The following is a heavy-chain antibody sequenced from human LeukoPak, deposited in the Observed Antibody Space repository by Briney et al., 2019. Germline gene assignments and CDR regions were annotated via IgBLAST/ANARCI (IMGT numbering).Heavy chain of an antibody. CDR3: AKNERELPY. J-gene: IGHJ4*02. D-gene: IGHD1-26*01. V-gene: IGHV3-23*01. CDR1: GFTFSTYG. Sequence: QPGGTLRLSCAASGFTFSTYGMSWVRQAPGKGLEWVSAISGSGGSTYYADSVKGRFTISRDNSKNTLYLQMNSLRAEDTAVYYCAKNERELPYWGQGTLVTVSS. CDR2: ISGSGGST.